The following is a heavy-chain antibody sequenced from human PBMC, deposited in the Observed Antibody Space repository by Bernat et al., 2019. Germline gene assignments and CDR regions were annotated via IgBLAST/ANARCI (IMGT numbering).Heavy chain of an antibody. Sequence: QITLKESGPTLVKPTQTLTLTCTFSGFSLSTSGVGVGWIRQPPGKALEWLALIYWDDDKRYSPSLKSRLTITKDTSKNQVVLTMTNMDPVDTATYYCARSVVSYYGAGTYSTANWFDPWGQGTLVTVSS. CDR3: ARSVVSYYGAGTYSTANWFDP. CDR2: IYWDDDK. J-gene: IGHJ5*02. V-gene: IGHV2-5*02. D-gene: IGHD3-10*01. CDR1: GFSLSTSGVG.